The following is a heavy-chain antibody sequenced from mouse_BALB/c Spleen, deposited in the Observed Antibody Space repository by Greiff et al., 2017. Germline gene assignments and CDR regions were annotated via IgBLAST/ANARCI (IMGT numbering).Heavy chain of an antibody. CDR2: ISNLAYSI. CDR3: ARIYGNYVYYAMDY. V-gene: IGHV5-15*02. CDR1: GFTFSDYG. J-gene: IGHJ4*01. D-gene: IGHD2-1*01. Sequence: DVKLVESGGGLVQPGGSRKLSCAASGFTFSDYGMAWVRQAPGKGPEWVAFISNLAYSIYYADTVTGRFTISRENAKNTLYLEMSSLRSEDTAMYYCARIYGNYVYYAMDYWGQGTSVTVSS.